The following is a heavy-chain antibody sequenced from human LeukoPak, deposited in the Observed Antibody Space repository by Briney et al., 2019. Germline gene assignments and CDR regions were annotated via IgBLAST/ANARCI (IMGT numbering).Heavy chain of an antibody. D-gene: IGHD2-15*01. CDR3: ARVLVDCSGGSCYYFDY. CDR2: IYYSGSP. CDR1: GGSISSGDYY. V-gene: IGHV4-30-4*01. Sequence: PSETLSLTCTVSGGSISSGDYYWSWIRQPPGKGLEWIGYIYYSGSPYSNPSLKSRLTISVDTSKNQFSLKLSSVTAADTAVYYCARVLVDCSGGSCYYFDYWGQGTLVTVSS. J-gene: IGHJ4*02.